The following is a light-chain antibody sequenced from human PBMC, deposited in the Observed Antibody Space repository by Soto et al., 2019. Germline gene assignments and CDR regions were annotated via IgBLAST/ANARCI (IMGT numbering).Light chain of an antibody. Sequence: EIVLTQSPATVSVSPGEGATLSCRASQNVSSNLAWYQQKPGQAPRLLIYGASTRATGIPARFSGSGSGTEFTLTISSLQSEDFAVYYCQQYNNWPRTFGQGTKVDIK. CDR2: GAS. CDR1: QNVSSN. CDR3: QQYNNWPRT. V-gene: IGKV3-15*01. J-gene: IGKJ1*01.